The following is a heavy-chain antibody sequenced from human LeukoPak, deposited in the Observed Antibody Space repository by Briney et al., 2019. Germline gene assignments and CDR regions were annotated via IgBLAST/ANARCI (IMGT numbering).Heavy chain of an antibody. D-gene: IGHD5-24*01. Sequence: RSSETLSLTCAVSGGSISSSNWWSWVRQPPGKGLEWIGEIYYSESTNYNPSLKSRVTISVDKSKNQFSLKLSSVTAADTAVYYCASRDGYNLNSFDYWGQGTLVTVSS. CDR3: ASRDGYNLNSFDY. CDR2: IYYSEST. CDR1: GGSISSSNW. J-gene: IGHJ4*02. V-gene: IGHV4-4*02.